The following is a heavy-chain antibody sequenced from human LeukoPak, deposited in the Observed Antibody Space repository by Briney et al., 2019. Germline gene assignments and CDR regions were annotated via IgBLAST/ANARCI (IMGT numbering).Heavy chain of an antibody. V-gene: IGHV4-59*08. Sequence: SETLSLTCTVSGGSISSYYWSRIRQPPGKGLEWIGYIYYSGSTNYNPSLKSRVTISVDTSKNQFSLKLSSVTAADTAVYYCARHSSGWTVDYWGQGTLVTVSS. CDR3: ARHSSGWTVDY. CDR1: GGSISSYY. J-gene: IGHJ4*02. CDR2: IYYSGST. D-gene: IGHD6-19*01.